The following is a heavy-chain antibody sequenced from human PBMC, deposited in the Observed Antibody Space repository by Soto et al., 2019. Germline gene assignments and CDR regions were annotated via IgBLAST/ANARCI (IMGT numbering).Heavy chain of an antibody. D-gene: IGHD3-9*01. J-gene: IGHJ4*01. V-gene: IGHV4-39*01. CDR2: ICYSGST. CDR3: ARHHDILVLLGPHRDVH. CDR1: DGSISSNSYN. Sequence: SVTLSLTCTFSDGSISSNSYNWGSTRQPPGKGLEWIGSICYSGSTYYNPSLKSRVTISVDTSKNQFSLKLSSVTAADTAVYYCARHHDILVLLGPHRDVHWGPGT.